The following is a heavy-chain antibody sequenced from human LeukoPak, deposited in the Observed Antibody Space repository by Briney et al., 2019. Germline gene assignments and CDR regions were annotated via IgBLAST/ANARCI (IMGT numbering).Heavy chain of an antibody. V-gene: IGHV1-24*01. CDR3: AAGGIYSLLDY. CDR1: GDTLSELT. CDR2: FDPGAGEI. D-gene: IGHD3-10*01. Sequence: ASVKVSCKVSGDTLSELTMHWVRQAPGKGLEWMGGFDPGAGEILYAQQFQGRVTLTEDTSTDTAYMELTSLRSEDSGVYFCAAGGIYSLLDYWGQGTLVTVSS. J-gene: IGHJ4*02.